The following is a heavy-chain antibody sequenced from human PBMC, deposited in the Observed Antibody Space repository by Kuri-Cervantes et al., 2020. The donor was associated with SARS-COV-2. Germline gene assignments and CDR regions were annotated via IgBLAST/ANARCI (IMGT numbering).Heavy chain of an antibody. D-gene: IGHD2-15*01. CDR2: IYYSGST. Sequence: GSLRLSCAVYGGSFSGYYWSWIRQPPGKGLEWIGYIYYSGSTNYNPSLKSRVTISVDTSKNQFSLKLSSVTAADTAVYYCARDRTSGYYGMDVWGQGTTVTVSS. V-gene: IGHV4-59*01. CDR1: GGSFSGYY. CDR3: ARDRTSGYYGMDV. J-gene: IGHJ6*02.